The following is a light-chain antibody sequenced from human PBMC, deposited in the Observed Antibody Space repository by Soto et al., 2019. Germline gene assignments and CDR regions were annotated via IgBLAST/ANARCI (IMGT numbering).Light chain of an antibody. J-gene: IGKJ3*01. Sequence: DIQLTQSPPSLSVSAGDRVIITCRASESPNDFLDWYQQKPGKAPKLLIYNVSTLQTGVPSRFSGRGSGNDFTLTITSLQREDCASYFCQQSFSLPFTFGPGTKVDFK. CDR1: ESPNDF. CDR2: NVS. V-gene: IGKV1-39*01. CDR3: QQSFSLPFT.